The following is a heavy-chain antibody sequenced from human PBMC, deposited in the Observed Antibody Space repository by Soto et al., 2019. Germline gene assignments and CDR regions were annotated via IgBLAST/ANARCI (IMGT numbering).Heavy chain of an antibody. J-gene: IGHJ4*02. D-gene: IGHD6-19*01. CDR2: ISPNGDAT. CDR3: GKEPAFTAVADK. CDR1: GFTFSTYA. V-gene: IGHV3-23*01. Sequence: GGSLRLSCAASGFTFSTYAMSWVRQAPGKGLELASAISPNGDATYYAGSVKGRFTISRDNSRNTLYLQMNSLKADDTAVYYCGKEPAFTAVADKWGRGPLVTVSS.